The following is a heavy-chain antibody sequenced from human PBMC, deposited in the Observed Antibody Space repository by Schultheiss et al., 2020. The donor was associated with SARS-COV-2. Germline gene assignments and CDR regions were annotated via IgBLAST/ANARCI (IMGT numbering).Heavy chain of an antibody. J-gene: IGHJ4*02. D-gene: IGHD1-26*01. Sequence: GSLILSCAASGFLFRSYTMNWVRQAPGKGLQWVSGISGGGDNTYYADSVKGRFTISRDDSKNMLFLLMNSLRAEDTAIYYCAKVPSRSNWESYWGQGTLVTVSS. V-gene: IGHV3-23*01. CDR1: GFLFRSYT. CDR2: ISGGGDNT. CDR3: AKVPSRSNWESY.